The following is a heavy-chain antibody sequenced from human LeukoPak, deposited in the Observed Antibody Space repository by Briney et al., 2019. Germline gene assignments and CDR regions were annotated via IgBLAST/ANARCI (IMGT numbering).Heavy chain of an antibody. D-gene: IGHD3-9*01. Sequence: GASVKVSCTASGYTFTSYYMHWVRQAPGQGLEWMGMINPSGGSTSYAQKFQGRVTMTRDTSTSTVCMELSSLRSEDTAVYYCARGGTYYDILRRSYYFDYWGQGTLVTVSS. CDR1: GYTFTSYY. V-gene: IGHV1-46*01. J-gene: IGHJ4*02. CDR2: INPSGGST. CDR3: ARGGTYYDILRRSYYFDY.